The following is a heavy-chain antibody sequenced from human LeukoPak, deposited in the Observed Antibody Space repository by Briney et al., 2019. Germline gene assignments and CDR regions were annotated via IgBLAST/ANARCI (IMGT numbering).Heavy chain of an antibody. CDR2: IISSSNTI. D-gene: IGHD5-18*01. CDR3: ARDLPTAGTNLPDSFDI. V-gene: IGHV3-48*02. Sequence: PGGSLRLSCAASGFTFSSYSMNWVRQAPGKGLEWVSYIISSSNTIYYADSVKGRFTISRDNAKNSLYLHMNSLRDEDTAVYYCARDLPTAGTNLPDSFDIWGQVTMVTVYS. J-gene: IGHJ3*02. CDR1: GFTFSSYS.